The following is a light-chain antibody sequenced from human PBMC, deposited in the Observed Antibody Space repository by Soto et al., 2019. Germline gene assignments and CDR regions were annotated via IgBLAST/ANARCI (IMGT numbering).Light chain of an antibody. Sequence: QSVLTQPASVSGSPGQSTTISCTGTSSDVGGYNYVCWYQQHPGKAPKLVISDVSNRPSGVSDRFSGSKSGNTASLTISGLQTEDEADYYCASYTTSSTYVFGTGTKVTVL. CDR3: ASYTTSSTYV. J-gene: IGLJ1*01. CDR1: SSDVGGYNY. CDR2: DVS. V-gene: IGLV2-14*01.